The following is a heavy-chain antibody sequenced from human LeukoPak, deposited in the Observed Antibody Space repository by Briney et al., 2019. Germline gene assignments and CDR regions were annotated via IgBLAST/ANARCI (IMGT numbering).Heavy chain of an antibody. CDR3: ASPLDGSENAFDI. Sequence: PGGSLRLSCAASGFTFSDYDMHWVRQAPGKGLEWVSVIYSGDRTNYADSVKGRFTISRDNSKNTLYLQMSSLRAEDTAVYYCASPLDGSENAFDIWGQGTMVTVSS. J-gene: IGHJ3*02. CDR2: IYSGDRT. V-gene: IGHV3-66*01. CDR1: GFTFSDYD. D-gene: IGHD3-10*01.